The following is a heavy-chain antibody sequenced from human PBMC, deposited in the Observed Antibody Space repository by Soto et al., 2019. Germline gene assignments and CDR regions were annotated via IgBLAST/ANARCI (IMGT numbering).Heavy chain of an antibody. CDR3: ASGLWPVDAFDI. J-gene: IGHJ3*02. D-gene: IGHD5-18*01. CDR2: INHSGST. CDR1: GGSFSGYY. V-gene: IGHV4-34*01. Sequence: TSETLSLTCAVYGGSFSGYYWSWIRQPPGKGLEWIGEINHSGSTNYNPSLKSRVTISVDTSKNQFSLKLSSVTAADTAVCYCASGLWPVDAFDIWGQGTMVTVSS.